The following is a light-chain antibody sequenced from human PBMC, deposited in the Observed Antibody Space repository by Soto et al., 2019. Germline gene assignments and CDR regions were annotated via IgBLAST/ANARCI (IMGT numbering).Light chain of an antibody. J-gene: IGKJ1*01. CDR3: QQYGDSLWT. CDR2: GAS. CDR1: QSVSSSY. V-gene: IGKV3-20*01. Sequence: EVVLTQSPGTLSLSPGERATPSCRTSQSVSSSYLAWYQQKSGQAPRLLIYGASSRATGIPDRFSASGSGTDFTLTISRLEPEDFAVYYCQQYGDSLWTFGQGTKVEIK.